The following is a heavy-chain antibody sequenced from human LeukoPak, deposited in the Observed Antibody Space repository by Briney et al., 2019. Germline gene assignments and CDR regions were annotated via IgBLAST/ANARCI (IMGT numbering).Heavy chain of an antibody. J-gene: IGHJ4*02. CDR1: GGAISRYY. D-gene: IGHD6-13*01. V-gene: IGHV4-59*08. CDR3: ARQREPGGYSSS. CDR2: IYYSGST. Sequence: SETLSLTCTVSGGAISRYYWSWIRQPPGKGLEWIGYIYYSGSTNYNPSLKSRVTISVDTSKNQFSLKLSSVTAADTAVYYCARQREPGGYSSSWGQGTLVTVSS.